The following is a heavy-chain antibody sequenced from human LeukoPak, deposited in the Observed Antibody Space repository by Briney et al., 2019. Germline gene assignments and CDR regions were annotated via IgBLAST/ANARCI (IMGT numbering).Heavy chain of an antibody. CDR1: GFTFSSYA. CDR3: AGGITGTRRGDY. D-gene: IGHD1-20*01. J-gene: IGHJ4*02. V-gene: IGHV3-23*01. CDR2: ISGSGGST. Sequence: GGSLRLSCAASGFTFSSYAMSWVRQAPGKGLEWVSAISGSGGSTYYADSVKGRFTISRDNSKNTLYLQMNSLRAEDTAVYYCAGGITGTRRGDYWGQGTLVTVSS.